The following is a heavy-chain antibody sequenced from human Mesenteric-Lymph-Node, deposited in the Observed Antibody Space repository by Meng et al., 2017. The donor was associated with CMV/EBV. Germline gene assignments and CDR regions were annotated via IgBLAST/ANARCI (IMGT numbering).Heavy chain of an antibody. CDR1: GFIFSSYS. CDR2: ISSSSSYI. D-gene: IGHD5-18*01. V-gene: IGHV3-21*01. Sequence: GESLKISCAASGFIFSSYSMNWVRQAPGKGLEWVSSISSSSSYIYYADSVKGRFTISRDNAKNSLYLQMNSLRAEDTAVYYCARADTAMVTYYYCGMDVWGQGTTVTVSS. J-gene: IGHJ6*02. CDR3: ARADTAMVTYYYCGMDV.